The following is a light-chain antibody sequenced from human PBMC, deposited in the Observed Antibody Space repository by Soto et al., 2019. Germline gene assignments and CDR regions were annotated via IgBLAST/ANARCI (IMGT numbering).Light chain of an antibody. CDR3: QQYNSYSWT. V-gene: IGKV1-5*03. J-gene: IGKJ1*01. Sequence: DIQMTHSPSTLSGSVGDRVTITFRASQTISSWLAWYQQKPGKAPNLLIYKASTLQSGVPLRFSGSRSGTEFTLTISSLQPDDFATYYCQQYNSYSWTFGQGTKVDIK. CDR1: QTISSW. CDR2: KAS.